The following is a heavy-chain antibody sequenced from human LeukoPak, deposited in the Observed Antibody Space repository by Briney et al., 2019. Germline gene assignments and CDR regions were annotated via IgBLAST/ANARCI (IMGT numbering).Heavy chain of an antibody. J-gene: IGHJ4*02. Sequence: GGSLRLACAASGFTFSSYEMNWVRQAPGKGLEWVSYISSSGSTIYNADSVKGRFTISRDNAKNSLYLQMNSLRAEDTAVYYCARERGYSGYDYFIDSPSDYWGQGTLVTVSS. CDR2: ISSSGSTI. D-gene: IGHD5-12*01. CDR3: ARERGYSGYDYFIDSPSDY. V-gene: IGHV3-48*03. CDR1: GFTFSSYE.